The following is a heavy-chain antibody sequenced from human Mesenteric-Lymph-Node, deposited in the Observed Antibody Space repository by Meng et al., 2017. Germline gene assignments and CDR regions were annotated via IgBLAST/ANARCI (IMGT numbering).Heavy chain of an antibody. CDR2: INPNSGGT. D-gene: IGHD3-3*01. CDR3: AFLEGG. Sequence: ASVKVSCKASGYTFTGYYMHWVRQAPGQGLEWMGRINPNSGGTNYAQKFQGRVTVTSDTATSTVYMEIYGLTYEDTAVYYCAFLEGGWGQGTPVTGSS. J-gene: IGHJ4*02. V-gene: IGHV1-2*06. CDR1: GYTFTGYY.